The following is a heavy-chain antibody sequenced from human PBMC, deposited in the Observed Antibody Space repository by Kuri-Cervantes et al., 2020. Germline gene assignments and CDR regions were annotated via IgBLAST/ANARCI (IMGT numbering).Heavy chain of an antibody. V-gene: IGHV4-59*01. Sequence: SETLSLTCTVSGGSIINYYWSWIRQPPGRGLEWIGYTYYSGSTSYNPSLKSRVTISVDTSKNQFSLKLTSVTAADTAMYYCVRGNSFDYWGQGTLVTVSS. CDR2: TYYSGST. CDR1: GGSIINYY. CDR3: VRGNSFDY. J-gene: IGHJ4*02.